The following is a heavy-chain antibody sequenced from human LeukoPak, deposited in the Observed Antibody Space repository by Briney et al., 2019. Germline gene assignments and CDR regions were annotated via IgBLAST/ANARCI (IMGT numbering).Heavy chain of an antibody. Sequence: GGSLRLSCAASGFTFDSYAMTWVRQAPGKGLEWVSSISGGGGITNYADSVKGRFTISRYNSKYTLFLQMNSLRAEDTAVYYCAKYGVDCSSTSCYPLYYMDVWGKGTTVTVSS. CDR2: ISGGGGIT. CDR1: GFTFDSYA. J-gene: IGHJ6*03. V-gene: IGHV3-23*01. CDR3: AKYGVDCSSTSCYPLYYMDV. D-gene: IGHD2-2*01.